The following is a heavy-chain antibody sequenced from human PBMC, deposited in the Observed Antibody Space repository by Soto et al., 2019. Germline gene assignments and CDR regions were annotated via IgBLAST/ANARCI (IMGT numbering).Heavy chain of an antibody. CDR3: AKDRLAGTYGMDV. CDR1: GFTFSSYG. V-gene: IGHV3-30*18. D-gene: IGHD1-1*01. Sequence: QVQLVESGGGVVQPGRSLILCCAASGFTFSSYGMHWVRQAPGKGLGWVAVISYDGSNKYYADSVKGRFTISRDNSKNTLYLQMNSLRAEDTAVYYCAKDRLAGTYGMDVWGQGTTVTVSS. CDR2: ISYDGSNK. J-gene: IGHJ6*02.